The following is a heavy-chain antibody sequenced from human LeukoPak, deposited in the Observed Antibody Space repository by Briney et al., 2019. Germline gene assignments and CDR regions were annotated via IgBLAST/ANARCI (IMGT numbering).Heavy chain of an antibody. J-gene: IGHJ5*02. Sequence: PGGSLRLSCAASGFTFSSYAMYWVRQSPGKGLEWVAVISYDGSNKYYADSVKGRFTISRDNSKNTLYLQMNSLRAEDTAVYYCAKDSGPLGSWHNWFDPWGQGTLVTVSS. CDR2: ISYDGSNK. CDR3: AKDSGPLGSWHNWFDP. CDR1: GFTFSSYA. V-gene: IGHV3-30*04. D-gene: IGHD6-13*01.